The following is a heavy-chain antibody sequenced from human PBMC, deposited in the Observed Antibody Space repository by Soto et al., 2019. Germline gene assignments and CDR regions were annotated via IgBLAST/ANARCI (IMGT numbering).Heavy chain of an antibody. CDR3: TRDRGRRYNDGRGYYYSAY. V-gene: IGHV1-69*01. CDR2: FIPIFGTT. CDR1: GGTFSSYA. Sequence: QVHLVQSGAEVKKPGSSVKVSCKASGGTFSSYAISWVRQAPGQGHEWMGGFIPIFGTTNYAQKFQGRVTITADESTSTAYMELSSLRSEDTAVYYCTRDRGRRYNDGRGYYYSAYWGQGTLVTVSS. J-gene: IGHJ4*02. D-gene: IGHD3-22*01.